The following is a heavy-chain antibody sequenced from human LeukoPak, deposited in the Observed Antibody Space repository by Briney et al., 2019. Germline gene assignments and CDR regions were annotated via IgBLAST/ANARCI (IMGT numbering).Heavy chain of an antibody. D-gene: IGHD3-22*01. CDR1: GGSISSYY. CDR3: AREYDSSGYHHYYFDY. CDR2: IYTSGST. J-gene: IGHJ4*02. V-gene: IGHV4-4*07. Sequence: SETLSLTCTVSGGSISSYYWSWIRQPAGKGLEWIGRIYTSGSTNYNPSLKSRVTMSVDTSKNQFSLKLSSVTVADTAVYYCAREYDSSGYHHYYFDYWGQGTLVTVSS.